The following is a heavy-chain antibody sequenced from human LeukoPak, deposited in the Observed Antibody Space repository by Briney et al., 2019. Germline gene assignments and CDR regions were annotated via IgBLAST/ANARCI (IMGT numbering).Heavy chain of an antibody. J-gene: IGHJ4*02. CDR1: GFTFGDYS. V-gene: IGHV3-7*01. Sequence: GGSLRLSCAASGFTFGDYSMSWVRQAPGKGLEWVANIEDDGSEKYYVDSVKGRFTISRDNAKNSLYLQMNSLRAEDTAVYYCASWYSSGWPGNYWGQGTLVTVSS. CDR3: ASWYSSGWPGNY. CDR2: IEDDGSEK. D-gene: IGHD6-19*01.